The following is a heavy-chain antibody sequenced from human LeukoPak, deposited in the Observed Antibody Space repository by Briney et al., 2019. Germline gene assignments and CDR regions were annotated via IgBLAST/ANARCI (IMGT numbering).Heavy chain of an antibody. CDR3: AKDFSKRGYYYYYMDV. Sequence: PGGSLRLSCAASGFTFDDYAMHWVRQAPGKGLEWVSLISWDGGSTYYTDSVKGRFTISRDNSKNSLYLQMNSLRAEDTALYYCAKDFSKRGYYYYYMDVWGKGTTVTVSS. CDR1: GFTFDDYA. V-gene: IGHV3-43D*03. CDR2: ISWDGGST. J-gene: IGHJ6*03.